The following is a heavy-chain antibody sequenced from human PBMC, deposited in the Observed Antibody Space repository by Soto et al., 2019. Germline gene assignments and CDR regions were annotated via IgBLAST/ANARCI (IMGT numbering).Heavy chain of an antibody. Sequence: QVQLQESGPGLVKPSQTLSLTCTVSGGSISSGGYYWSWIRQHPGKGLEWIGYIYYSGSTYYNPSLEGRVTISVDTSKNQFSLKLSSVTAADTAVYYCARDGLQYCSGGSCYSAWYFDLWGRGTLVTVSS. CDR3: ARDGLQYCSGGSCYSAWYFDL. J-gene: IGHJ2*01. CDR1: GGSISSGGYY. CDR2: IYYSGST. D-gene: IGHD2-15*01. V-gene: IGHV4-31*03.